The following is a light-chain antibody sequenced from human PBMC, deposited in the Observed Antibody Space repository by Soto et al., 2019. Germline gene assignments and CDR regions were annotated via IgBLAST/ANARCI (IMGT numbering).Light chain of an antibody. V-gene: IGKV1-39*01. J-gene: IGKJ2*01. CDR3: LQSYNIPYT. Sequence: IQMTQSPSSLSASVGDTVTITCRASQTISFYLNWYQQKPGRTPNLLIHHASTLQSGVPSRFSGGGSGTDFTLTLNNLQPEDFATYYCLQSYNIPYTFGRGTQLEIK. CDR2: HAS. CDR1: QTISFY.